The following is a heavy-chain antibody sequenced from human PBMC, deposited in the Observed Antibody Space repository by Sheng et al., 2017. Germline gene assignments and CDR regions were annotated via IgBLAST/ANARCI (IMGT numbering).Heavy chain of an antibody. CDR2: VSASGDDT. Sequence: EVHLVESGGGLAQPGGSLRLSCEVSGFTFSDYGMSWVRQAPGKGLEWVASVSASGDDTYNVEVVKGRFLIFREDSRNRLFLEMKNLRVDDTAVYYCAKDHARDWYRHFDYWGQGTLVIVSS. CDR3: AKDHARDWYRHFDY. CDR1: GFTFSDYG. V-gene: IGHV3-23*04. J-gene: IGHJ4*02. D-gene: IGHD3-9*01.